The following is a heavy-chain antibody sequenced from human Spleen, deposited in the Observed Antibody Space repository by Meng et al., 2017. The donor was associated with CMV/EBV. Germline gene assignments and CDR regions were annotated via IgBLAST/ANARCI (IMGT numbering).Heavy chain of an antibody. D-gene: IGHD6-13*01. CDR1: GRSCRGYY. CDR2: INHSGST. V-gene: IGHV4-34*01. CDR3: ASCERGQQLVTPFDP. Sequence: HGGDGLLKPSGSLALPWAVGGRSCRGYYWSWIRQPPGKGLEWIGEINHSGSTNYNPSLKSRVTISVDTSKNQFSLKLSSVTAADTAVYYCASCERGQQLVTPFDPWGQGTLVTVSS. J-gene: IGHJ5*02.